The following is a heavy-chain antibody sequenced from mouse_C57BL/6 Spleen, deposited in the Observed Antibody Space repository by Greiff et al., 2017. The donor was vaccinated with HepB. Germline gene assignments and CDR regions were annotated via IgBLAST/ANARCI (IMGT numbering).Heavy chain of an antibody. Sequence: VKLQQPGAELVRPGSSVKLSCKASGYTFTSYWMDWVKQRPGQGLEWIGNIYPSDSETHYNQKFKDKATLTVDKSSSTAYMQLSSLTSEDSAVYYCVRGFSFDYWGQGTTLTVSS. CDR2: IYPSDSET. V-gene: IGHV1-61*01. CDR1: GYTFTSYW. J-gene: IGHJ2*01. D-gene: IGHD1-1*02. CDR3: VRGFSFDY.